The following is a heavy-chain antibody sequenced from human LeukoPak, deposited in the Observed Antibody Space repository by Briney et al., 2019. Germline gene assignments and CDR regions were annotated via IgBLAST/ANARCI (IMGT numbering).Heavy chain of an antibody. CDR1: GFTFRSHG. D-gene: IGHD2-15*01. CDR2: ISPNGVIT. Sequence: GGTLRLSCVASGFTFRSHGMNWVRQAPGKGLEWVSGISPNGVITYYADSVKGRFTISRDNSKGTVYLQMNSLRAEDTALYYCARSGGNTAYRNFDYWGQGTLVTVSS. J-gene: IGHJ4*02. CDR3: ARSGGNTAYRNFDY. V-gene: IGHV3-23*01.